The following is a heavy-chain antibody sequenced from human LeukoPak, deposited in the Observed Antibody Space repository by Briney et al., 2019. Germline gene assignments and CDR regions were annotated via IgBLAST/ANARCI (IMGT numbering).Heavy chain of an antibody. D-gene: IGHD3-10*01. J-gene: IGHJ5*02. Sequence: GGSLRLSCAASGFTFSSYAMSWVRQAPGKGLEWVSAISGSGGSTYYADSVKGRFTISRDNSKNTLYLQMNSLRAEDTAVYYCAKDSGWFGELLYWFDPWGQGTLVTVSS. CDR3: AKDSGWFGELLYWFDP. CDR2: ISGSGGST. V-gene: IGHV3-23*01. CDR1: GFTFSSYA.